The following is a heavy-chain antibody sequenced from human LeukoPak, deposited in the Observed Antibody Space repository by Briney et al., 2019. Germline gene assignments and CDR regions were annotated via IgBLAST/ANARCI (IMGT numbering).Heavy chain of an antibody. D-gene: IGHD3-3*01. CDR3: ARGGGFWSGYYMDY. V-gene: IGHV3-66*01. CDR2: IYSGGST. CDR1: GFTVSSNY. Sequence: GGSLRLSCAASGFTVSSNYMSWVRQAPRKGLEWVSVIYSGGSTYYADSVKGRFTISRDNSKNTLYLQMNSLRAEDTAVYYCARGGGFWSGYYMDYWGQGTLVTVSS. J-gene: IGHJ4*02.